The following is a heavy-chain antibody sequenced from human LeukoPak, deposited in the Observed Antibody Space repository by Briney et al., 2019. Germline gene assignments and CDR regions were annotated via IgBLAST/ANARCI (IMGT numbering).Heavy chain of an antibody. Sequence: SETLSLTCTVSGGSISSYYWSWIRQPPGKGLEWIGYIYYSGITNYNPSLKSRVTISVDTFKNQFSLNLNSVTAADTAVYYCARRDSSGYYSYWGQGTLVTVSS. J-gene: IGHJ4*02. CDR3: ARRDSSGYYSY. D-gene: IGHD3-22*01. V-gene: IGHV4-59*01. CDR2: IYYSGIT. CDR1: GGSISSYY.